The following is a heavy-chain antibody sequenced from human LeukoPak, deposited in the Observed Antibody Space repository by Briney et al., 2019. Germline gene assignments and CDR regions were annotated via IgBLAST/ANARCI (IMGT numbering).Heavy chain of an antibody. D-gene: IGHD3-10*01. Sequence: TPSETLSLTCTVSGGSISSYYWSWIRQPPGKGLEWIGYIYYSGSTNYNPSLKSRVTISVDTSKNQFSLKLSSVTAAGTAVYYCARLGYYYGSGSYYYYYGMDVWGQGTTVTVSS. CDR2: IYYSGST. CDR3: ARLGYYYGSGSYYYYYGMDV. V-gene: IGHV4-59*08. CDR1: GGSISSYY. J-gene: IGHJ6*02.